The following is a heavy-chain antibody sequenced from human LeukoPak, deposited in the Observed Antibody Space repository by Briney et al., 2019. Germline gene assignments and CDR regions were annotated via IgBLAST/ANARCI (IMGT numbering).Heavy chain of an antibody. Sequence: PRGSLRLSCAASGFTFSSYTMNWVRQAPGKGLEWVSSISSSSSYVYYAESVKGRFTMSRDNAKNSLYLQMNSLRAEDTAVYYCARDGFGSGYKYFQHWGQGTLVTVSS. CDR2: ISSSSSYV. D-gene: IGHD5-12*01. V-gene: IGHV3-21*01. CDR3: ARDGFGSGYKYFQH. CDR1: GFTFSSYT. J-gene: IGHJ1*01.